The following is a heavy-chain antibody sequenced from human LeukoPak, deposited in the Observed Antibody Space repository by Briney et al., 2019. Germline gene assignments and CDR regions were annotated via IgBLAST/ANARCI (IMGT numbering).Heavy chain of an antibody. J-gene: IGHJ4*02. CDR2: IGGDGVGK. Sequence: GGSLRLPCAASGFIFKNYAMMWVRQAPGKGLEWVSAIGGDGVGKDYADSVKGRFTISRDNFKDTVYLEMNSLRVEDTALYYCAKRVGGTPDYWGLGTLVTVAS. D-gene: IGHD1-26*01. CDR1: GFIFKNYA. V-gene: IGHV3-23*01. CDR3: AKRVGGTPDY.